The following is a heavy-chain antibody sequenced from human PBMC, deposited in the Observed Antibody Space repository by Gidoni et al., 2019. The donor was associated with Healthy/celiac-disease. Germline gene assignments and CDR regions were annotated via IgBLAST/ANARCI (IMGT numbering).Heavy chain of an antibody. D-gene: IGHD1-26*01. CDR1: GFTFSNAW. CDR2: IKSKTDGGTT. CDR3: TTGTGIVGADFDY. Sequence: EVQLVESGGGLVKPGGSLRLSCAASGFTFSNAWMNWVRQAPGKGLEWVGRIKSKTDGGTTDYAAPVKGRFTILRDDSKNTLYLQMNSLKTEDTAVYYCTTGTGIVGADFDYWGQGTLVTVSS. J-gene: IGHJ4*02. V-gene: IGHV3-15*07.